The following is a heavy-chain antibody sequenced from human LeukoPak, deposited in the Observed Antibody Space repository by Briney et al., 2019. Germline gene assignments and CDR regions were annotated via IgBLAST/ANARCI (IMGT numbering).Heavy chain of an antibody. D-gene: IGHD3-22*01. Sequence: SETLSLTYIVYGGSFSGYYWSWIRQPPGKGLEWIGYIYYSGSTNYNPSLKSRVTISVDTSKNQFSLKLSSVTAADTAVYYCARLYYDSSGYYYYFDYWGQGTLVTVSS. V-gene: IGHV4-59*01. CDR3: ARLYYDSSGYYYYFDY. J-gene: IGHJ4*02. CDR2: IYYSGST. CDR1: GGSFSGYY.